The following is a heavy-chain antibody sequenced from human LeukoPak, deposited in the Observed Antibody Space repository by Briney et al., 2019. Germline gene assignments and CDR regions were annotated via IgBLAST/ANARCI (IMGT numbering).Heavy chain of an antibody. CDR1: GFTFSSSG. J-gene: IGHJ4*02. V-gene: IGHV3-30*02. CDR2: IRYDGSNK. CDR3: ARTRGIVVVPAARFDY. Sequence: PGGSLRLSCAASGFTFSSSGMHWVRQAPGKGLEWVAFIRYDGSNKYYVDSVKGRFTISRDNSKNTLYLQMKSLRAEDTAVYYCARTRGIVVVPAARFDYWGQGTLVTVSS. D-gene: IGHD2-2*01.